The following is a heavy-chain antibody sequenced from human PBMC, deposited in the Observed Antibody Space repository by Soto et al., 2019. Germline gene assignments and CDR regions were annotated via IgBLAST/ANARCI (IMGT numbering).Heavy chain of an antibody. CDR3: ASLWYGAPTSYGMDV. J-gene: IGHJ6*02. V-gene: IGHV1-69*02. CDR1: GGTFSSYT. CDR2: IIPILGIA. Sequence: QVQLVQSGAEVKKPGSSVKVSCKASGGTFSSYTISWVRQAPGQGLEWMGRIIPILGIANYAQKFQGRVTSTADKSTSTAYMELSSLRSEDTAVYYCASLWYGAPTSYGMDVWGQGTTVTVSS. D-gene: IGHD4-17*01.